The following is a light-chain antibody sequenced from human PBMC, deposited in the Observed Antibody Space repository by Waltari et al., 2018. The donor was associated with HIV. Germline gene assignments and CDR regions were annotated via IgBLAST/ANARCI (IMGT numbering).Light chain of an antibody. CDR2: SNN. CDR1: PATLGPNT. Sequence: QSVLTQPPSASGTPGQRVSLSCSGSPATLGPNTVQWFQQLPGTAPQLLIYSNNQRPSGVPDRFSGSKSGTSASLAISGLQSEDEADYYCAAWDDSLSGPVFGGGTKLTVL. V-gene: IGLV1-44*01. CDR3: AAWDDSLSGPV. J-gene: IGLJ3*02.